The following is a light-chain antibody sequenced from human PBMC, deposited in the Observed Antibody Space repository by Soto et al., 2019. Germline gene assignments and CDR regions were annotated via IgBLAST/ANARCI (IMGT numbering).Light chain of an antibody. V-gene: IGLV2-14*02. CDR3: SSYSSSSTLV. J-gene: IGLJ2*01. CDR1: SSDIGTYNL. CDR2: EVS. Sequence: QSALTQPASVSGSPGQSITICCTGTSSDIGTYNLVSWYQHYPGKAPKLMIYEVSNRPSGVSNRFSGSKSGNTASLTISGLQAEVEADYYFSSYSSSSTLVFGGGTKLTVL.